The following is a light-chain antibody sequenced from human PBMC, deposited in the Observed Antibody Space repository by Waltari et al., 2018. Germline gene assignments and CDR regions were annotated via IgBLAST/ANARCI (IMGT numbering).Light chain of an antibody. Sequence: DIQMTQSPSSLSASVGDKVTITCQASQDIVNYLNWYQQKPGKAPNLLIHAASNLEGGVPSRFSGRGSGTHFSFTISSLQPGDFATYYCQQYLSLPYTFGQGTILDI. J-gene: IGKJ2*01. CDR3: QQYLSLPYT. CDR2: AAS. CDR1: QDIVNY. V-gene: IGKV1-33*01.